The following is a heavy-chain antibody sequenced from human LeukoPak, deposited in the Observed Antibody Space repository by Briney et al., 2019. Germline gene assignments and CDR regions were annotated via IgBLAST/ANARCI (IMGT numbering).Heavy chain of an antibody. CDR2: IWYDGSKK. CDR3: ARDEDYSETYYDSYYGMDV. CDR1: GFTFSTYG. J-gene: IGHJ6*02. V-gene: IGHV3-33*01. D-gene: IGHD1-26*01. Sequence: GGSLRLSCAASGFTFSTYGMNWVRQAPGKGLERVAVIWYDGSKKYYADSVKGRFTISRDNSKNTVYLQMNSLRAEDTAIYYCARDEDYSETYYDSYYGMDVWGQGTTVTVSS.